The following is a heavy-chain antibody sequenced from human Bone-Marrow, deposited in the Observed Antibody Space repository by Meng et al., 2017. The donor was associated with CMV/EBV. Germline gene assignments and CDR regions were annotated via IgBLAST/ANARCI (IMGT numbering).Heavy chain of an antibody. CDR1: GFTFSSYW. Sequence: GESLKISCAASGFTFSSYWMHWVRQAPGKGLVWVSRINSDGSSTSYADSVKGRFTISRDNAKNTLYLQMNSLRAEDTAVYYCARAGGTRGYFDYWCQGTLVTVSS. CDR3: ARAGGTRGYFDY. V-gene: IGHV3-74*01. J-gene: IGHJ4*02. CDR2: INSDGSST. D-gene: IGHD1-26*01.